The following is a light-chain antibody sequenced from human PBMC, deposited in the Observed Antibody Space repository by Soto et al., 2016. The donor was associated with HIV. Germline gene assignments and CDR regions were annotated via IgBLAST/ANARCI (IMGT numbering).Light chain of an antibody. CDR1: KLGNKY. CDR3: QAWDSSTVV. Sequence: SYELTQPPPVSVSPGQTASITCSGDKLGNKYACWYQQKPGQSPVLVIYQDNKRPSGIPERFSGSNSGNTATLTISGTQAMDEADYYCQAWDSSTVVFGRRDQADR. CDR2: QDN. V-gene: IGLV3-1*01. J-gene: IGLJ2*01.